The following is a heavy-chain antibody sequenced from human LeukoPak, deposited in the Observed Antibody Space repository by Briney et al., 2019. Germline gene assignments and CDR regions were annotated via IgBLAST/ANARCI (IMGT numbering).Heavy chain of an antibody. D-gene: IGHD2-21*01. CDR1: GFTFSSYW. V-gene: IGHV3-21*01. Sequence: GGSLRLSCAASGFTFSSYWMHWVRQAPGKGLEWVSSISSSSSYIYYADSVKGRFTISRDNAKNSLYLQMNSLRAEDTAVYYCARDSPYCGGDCYVFDYWGQGTLVTVSS. CDR2: ISSSSSYI. J-gene: IGHJ4*02. CDR3: ARDSPYCGGDCYVFDY.